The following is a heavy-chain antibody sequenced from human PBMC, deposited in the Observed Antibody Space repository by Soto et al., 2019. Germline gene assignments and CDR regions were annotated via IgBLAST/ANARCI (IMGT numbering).Heavy chain of an antibody. D-gene: IGHD3-10*01. CDR3: ARRYGSGSYHPKYYYYYGMDV. CDR2: IYPGDSDT. J-gene: IGHJ6*02. V-gene: IGHV5-51*03. CDR1: GYSFTSYW. Sequence: EVQLVQSGAEVKKPGESLKISCKGSGYSFTSYWIGWVRQMPGKGLEWMGIIYPGDSDTRYSPSFQGQVTISADKSISTAYLQWSSLKASDTAMYYCARRYGSGSYHPKYYYYYGMDVWGQGTTVTVSS.